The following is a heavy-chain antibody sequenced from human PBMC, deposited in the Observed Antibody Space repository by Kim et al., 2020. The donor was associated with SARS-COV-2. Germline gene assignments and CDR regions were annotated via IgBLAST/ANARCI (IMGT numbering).Heavy chain of an antibody. CDR1: GFTFSSYA. Sequence: GGSLRLSCAASGFTFSSYAMHWVRQAPGKGLEWVAVISYDGSNKYYADSVKGRFTISRDNSKNTLYLQMNSLRAEDTAVYYCARDSVALEWVAMVRGDAFDIWGQGTMVTVSS. V-gene: IGHV3-30*04. J-gene: IGHJ3*02. CDR3: ARDSVALEWVAMVRGDAFDI. CDR2: ISYDGSNK. D-gene: IGHD3-10*01.